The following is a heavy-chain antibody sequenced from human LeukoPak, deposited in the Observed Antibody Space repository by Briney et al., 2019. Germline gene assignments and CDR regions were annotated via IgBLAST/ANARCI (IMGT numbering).Heavy chain of an antibody. V-gene: IGHV3-48*04. CDR3: ASTGSTSCSNYFHY. CDR1: GFTFSSYI. J-gene: IGHJ4*02. CDR2: ISSSSSTI. D-gene: IGHD2-2*01. Sequence: GGSLRLSCAASGFTFSSYIMNWVRQAPGKGLEWVSHISSSSSTIYYADSVKGRFTLSRDNAKNSLYLQMNSLRAEDTAVYYCASTGSTSCSNYFHYWGQGTLVTVSS.